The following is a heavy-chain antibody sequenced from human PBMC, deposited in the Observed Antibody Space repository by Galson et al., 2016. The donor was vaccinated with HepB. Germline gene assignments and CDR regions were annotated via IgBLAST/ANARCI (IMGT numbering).Heavy chain of an antibody. J-gene: IGHJ4*02. V-gene: IGHV3-74*01. D-gene: IGHD4-17*01. Sequence: SLRLSCAASGFPFNHFWMHWVRQAAGKGPVWVARINNDGSSTNYADSVRGRFTISRDNGKNTLYLQIHSLRVDDTATYFCAGDHYGDYYFDSWGRGTLVAVSS. CDR2: INNDGSST. CDR3: AGDHYGDYYFDS. CDR1: GFPFNHFW.